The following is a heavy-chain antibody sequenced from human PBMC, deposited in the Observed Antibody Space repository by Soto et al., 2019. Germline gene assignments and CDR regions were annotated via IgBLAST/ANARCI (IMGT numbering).Heavy chain of an antibody. CDR3: AAGDSSGYYGG. CDR2: ITVGTGNT. J-gene: IGHJ4*02. Sequence: SVKVSCKASGFIFTSSSVQWVRQARGQRLEWIGWITVGTGNTNYAQNFQERVTITRDMSTSTAYMELSNLRSEDTAVYYCAAGDSSGYYGGWGQGTQVTVSS. D-gene: IGHD3-22*01. CDR1: GFIFTSSS. V-gene: IGHV1-58*01.